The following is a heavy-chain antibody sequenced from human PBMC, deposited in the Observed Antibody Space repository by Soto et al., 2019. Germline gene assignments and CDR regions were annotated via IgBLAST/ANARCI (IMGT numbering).Heavy chain of an antibody. CDR1: GFTFSDYY. J-gene: IGHJ4*02. V-gene: IGHV3-11*06. CDR3: ARARLTRSSSWYPYFDY. CDR2: ISSSSSYT. D-gene: IGHD6-13*01. Sequence: SGGSLRLSCAASGFTFSDYYMSWIRQAPGKGLEWVSYISSSSSYTNYADSVKGRFTISRDNAKNSLYLQMNSLRAEDTAVYYCARARLTRSSSWYPYFDYWGQGTLVTVSS.